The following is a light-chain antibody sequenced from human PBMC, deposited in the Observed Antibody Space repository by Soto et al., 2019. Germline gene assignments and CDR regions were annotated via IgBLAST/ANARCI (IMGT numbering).Light chain of an antibody. V-gene: IGLV2-14*01. Sequence: QSVLAQPASVSGSPGQSITISCTGTSSDVGGYNCVSWYQQHPGKAPKLMIYEVRNRPSGVSNRFSGSKSDNTASLTISGLQAEDEGDYFCSSYGSTSTRYVFGTGTKLTVL. CDR3: SSYGSTSTRYV. CDR2: EVR. CDR1: SSDVGGYNC. J-gene: IGLJ1*01.